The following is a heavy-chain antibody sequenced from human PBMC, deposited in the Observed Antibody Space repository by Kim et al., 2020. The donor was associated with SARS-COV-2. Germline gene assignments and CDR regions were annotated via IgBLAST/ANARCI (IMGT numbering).Heavy chain of an antibody. J-gene: IGHJ4*02. D-gene: IGHD3-10*01. CDR3: ATYGSGSYYTAFDY. Sequence: GGSLRLSCAASGFTVSSNYMSWVRQAPGKGLEWVSVIYSGGSTYYADSVKGRFTISRDNSKNTLYLQMNSLRAEDTAVYYCATYGSGSYYTAFDYWGQGTLVTVSS. CDR1: GFTVSSNY. V-gene: IGHV3-53*01. CDR2: IYSGGST.